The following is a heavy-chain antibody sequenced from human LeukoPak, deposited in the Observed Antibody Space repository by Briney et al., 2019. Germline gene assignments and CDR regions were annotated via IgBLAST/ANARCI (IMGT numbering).Heavy chain of an antibody. D-gene: IGHD1-26*01. Sequence: PSETLSLTCTVSGYSISSGYYWGWIRRPPGKGLEWIGSIYHSGSTYYNPSLKSRVTISVDTSKNQFSLKLSSVTAADTAVYYCARLVGATPEGYWGQGTLVTVSS. V-gene: IGHV4-38-2*02. CDR1: GYSISSGYY. CDR3: ARLVGATPEGY. CDR2: IYHSGST. J-gene: IGHJ4*02.